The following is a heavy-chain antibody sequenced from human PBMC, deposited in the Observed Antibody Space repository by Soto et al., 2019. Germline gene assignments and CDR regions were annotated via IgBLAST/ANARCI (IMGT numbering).Heavy chain of an antibody. J-gene: IGHJ6*02. CDR1: GYTLTNYY. V-gene: IGHV1-18*04. CDR3: AREGQAPYYYYGMDV. Sequence: SVKVSCKASGYTLTNYYMHWVRQATGQGLEWMGWISGYNGNTKYAEKFQGRVTMTTDTSTSTAHMELRSLRSDDTAVYYCAREGQAPYYYYGMDVWGQGTAVTVSS. CDR2: ISGYNGNT.